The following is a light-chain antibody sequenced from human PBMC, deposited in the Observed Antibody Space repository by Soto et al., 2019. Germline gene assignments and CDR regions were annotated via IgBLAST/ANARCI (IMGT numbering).Light chain of an antibody. CDR2: DAS. V-gene: IGKV1-33*01. J-gene: IGKJ4*01. Sequence: MSQSASSLCASLRDRVRITCQASHDIRNSLNWYQQTPGKPPTLLISDASNLELGVPSKFSGTGFGTDFSFTIINLQPEDFATYYCQQDDNTPLTFGRGTKVDIK. CDR3: QQDDNTPLT. CDR1: HDIRNS.